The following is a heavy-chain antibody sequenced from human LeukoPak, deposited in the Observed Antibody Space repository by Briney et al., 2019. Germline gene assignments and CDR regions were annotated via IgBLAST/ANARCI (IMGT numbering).Heavy chain of an antibody. V-gene: IGHV4-4*07. CDR2: IYTSGNT. CDR1: GGSISSYY. J-gene: IGHJ6*02. CDR3: ARTQAKYYYGMDV. Sequence: PSETLSLTCAVSGGSISSYYWTWIRQPAGKGLEWIGRIYTSGNTNYNPSLKSRVTMSVDTSKNQLSLELSSVTAADTAVYYCARTQAKYYYGMDVWGQGTTVTVSS.